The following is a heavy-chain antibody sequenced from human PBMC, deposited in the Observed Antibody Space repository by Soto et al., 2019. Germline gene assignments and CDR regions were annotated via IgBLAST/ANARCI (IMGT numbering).Heavy chain of an antibody. CDR3: AKGLDGRTSGNS. Sequence: EVQLSESGGGLVQPGGSLRLSCAASGFTFSTYAMSWVRQAPGKGLEWVSGISDTGSDTYYADSVRGRSTISRDNSKNTLYLQVKSLRAEETAVYYCAKGLDGRTSGNSWGQGTQVTVSS. CDR1: GFTFSTYA. CDR2: ISDTGSDT. J-gene: IGHJ4*02. D-gene: IGHD1-1*01. V-gene: IGHV3-23*01.